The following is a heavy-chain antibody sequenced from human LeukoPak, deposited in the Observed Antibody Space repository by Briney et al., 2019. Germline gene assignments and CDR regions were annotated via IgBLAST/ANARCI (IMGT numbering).Heavy chain of an antibody. D-gene: IGHD2-21*02. CDR2: IWYDGSNK. Sequence: GRSLRLSCAASGFTFSSYGMHWVRQAPGKGLEWVAVIWYDGSNKYYADSVKGRFTISRDNSKNTLYPQMNSLRAEDTAVYYCAKGNCGGDCYSQSHYYYYYMDVWGKGTTVTVSS. CDR1: GFTFSSYG. V-gene: IGHV3-33*06. J-gene: IGHJ6*03. CDR3: AKGNCGGDCYSQSHYYYYYMDV.